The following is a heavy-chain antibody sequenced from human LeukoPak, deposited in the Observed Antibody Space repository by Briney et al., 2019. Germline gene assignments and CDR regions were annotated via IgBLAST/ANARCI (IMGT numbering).Heavy chain of an antibody. D-gene: IGHD3-9*01. V-gene: IGHV4-34*01. Sequence: SETLSLTCAVYGGSFSDYYWSWIRQPPGKGLEWIGEVNHSGSTNYNPSLKSRVTISVDTSKNHFSLKLSSVTAADTAVYYCARARFRNYNILTGYSNSWFDPWGQGTLVTVSS. CDR1: GGSFSDYY. CDR3: ARARFRNYNILTGYSNSWFDP. J-gene: IGHJ5*02. CDR2: VNHSGST.